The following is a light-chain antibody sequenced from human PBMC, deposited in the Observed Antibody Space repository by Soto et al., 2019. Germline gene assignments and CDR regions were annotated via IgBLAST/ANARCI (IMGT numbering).Light chain of an antibody. V-gene: IGKV3-20*01. J-gene: IGKJ2*01. Sequence: EIVLTQSPGTLSLSPGEGTTLSCRASQSISSSYLAWHQQKPGQAPRLLIYGVSTRATGIPDRFSGSGSGTDFTLTISRLEPEDFAVYYCQQYGSSPRTFGQGTKLEIK. CDR1: QSISSSY. CDR2: GVS. CDR3: QQYGSSPRT.